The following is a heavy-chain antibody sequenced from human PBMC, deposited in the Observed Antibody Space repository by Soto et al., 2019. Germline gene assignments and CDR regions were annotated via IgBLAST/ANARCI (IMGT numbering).Heavy chain of an antibody. D-gene: IGHD3-10*01. CDR3: ARAPRGNYGYPSYFDY. V-gene: IGHV4-59*01. CDR1: GGSISSYY. J-gene: IGHJ4*02. Sequence: PSETLSLTCPFSGGSISSYYWSWIRQPPGKGLEWIGYIYYSGSTNYNPSLKSRVTISVDTSKNQFSLKLSSVTAADTAVYYCARAPRGNYGYPSYFDYWGQGTLVTVSS. CDR2: IYYSGST.